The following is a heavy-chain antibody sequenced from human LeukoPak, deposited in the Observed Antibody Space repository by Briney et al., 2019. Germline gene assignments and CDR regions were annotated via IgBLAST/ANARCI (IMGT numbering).Heavy chain of an antibody. D-gene: IGHD7-27*01. J-gene: IGHJ4*02. CDR3: ARGPHWDPHFDY. V-gene: IGHV1-2*02. CDR1: GYTFTGYY. CDR2: INPNSGGT. Sequence: GASVKVSCKASGYTFTGYYMHWVRQAPGQGLEWMGWINPNSGGTNYAQKFLGRVTMTRDTSISTAYMELSRLGSDDTAVYYCARGPHWDPHFDYWGQGTLVTVSS.